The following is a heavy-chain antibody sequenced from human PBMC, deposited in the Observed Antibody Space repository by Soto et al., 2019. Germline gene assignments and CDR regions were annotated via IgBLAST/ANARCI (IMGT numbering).Heavy chain of an antibody. V-gene: IGHV1-69*13. Sequence: GASVKVSCKASGGTFSSYAISWVRQAPGQGLEWMGGIIPIFGTANYAQKFQGRVTITADESTSTGYLELSRLKSEDTAVFFFSRGYYDFWSGPRGPNWFDPWGQGTLVTVSS. D-gene: IGHD3-3*01. CDR2: IIPIFGTA. J-gene: IGHJ5*02. CDR1: GGTFSSYA. CDR3: SRGYYDFWSGPRGPNWFDP.